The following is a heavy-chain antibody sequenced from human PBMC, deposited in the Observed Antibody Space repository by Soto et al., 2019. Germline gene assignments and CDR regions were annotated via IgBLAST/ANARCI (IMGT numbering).Heavy chain of an antibody. CDR2: ITSSSSTM. D-gene: IGHD4-17*01. CDR1: GFTFSSYS. V-gene: IGHV3-48*01. Sequence: GGSLRLSCVASGFTFSSYSMNWVRQAPGQGLERDSYITSSSSTMYYADSVKGRFSISRVKAKNSLYLQMNSLRAEDTAVYYCARIMTTGPTLHYWGQGILVTVSS. J-gene: IGHJ4*02. CDR3: ARIMTTGPTLHY.